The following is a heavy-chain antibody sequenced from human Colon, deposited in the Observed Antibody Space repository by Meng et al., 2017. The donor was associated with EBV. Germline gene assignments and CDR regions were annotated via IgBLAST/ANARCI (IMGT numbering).Heavy chain of an antibody. D-gene: IGHD1-26*01. CDR3: ARGPGGSYYLYYFDY. J-gene: IGHJ4*02. CDR1: GGSFIGYY. V-gene: IGHV4-34*01. CDR2: INHSGST. Sequence: QLHQCLAGLFEPSDTLSLTCAVYGGSFIGYYWSWIRHPPEKGLEWFGEINHSGSTNYNPSLKSRVTISVDTSKKQFSLKLSSVTAADTAVYYCARGPGGSYYLYYFDYWGQGTLVTVSS.